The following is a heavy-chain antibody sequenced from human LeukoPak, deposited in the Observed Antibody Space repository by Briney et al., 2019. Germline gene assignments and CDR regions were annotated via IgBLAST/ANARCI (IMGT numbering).Heavy chain of an antibody. CDR1: GSISSSYW. V-gene: IGHV3-48*03. Sequence: GGSLRLSCVASGSISSSYWMHWVRQAPGKGLEWVSYISSSGSTIYYADSVKGRFTISRDNAKNSLYLQMNSLRAEDTAVYYCAELGITMIGGVWGKGTTVTISS. CDR3: AELGITMIGGV. J-gene: IGHJ6*04. CDR2: ISSSGSTI. D-gene: IGHD3-10*02.